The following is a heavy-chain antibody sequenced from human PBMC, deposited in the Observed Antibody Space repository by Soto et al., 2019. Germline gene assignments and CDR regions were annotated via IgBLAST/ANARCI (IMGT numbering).Heavy chain of an antibody. CDR2: IWYDGSNK. CDR3: AREVLRVNRWLPRRGAFDI. D-gene: IGHD3-22*01. J-gene: IGHJ3*02. V-gene: IGHV3-33*01. CDR1: GFTFSSYG. Sequence: GGSLRLSCAASGFTFSSYGMHWVRQAPGKGLEWVAVIWYDGSNKYYADSVKGRFTISRDNSKNTLYLQMNSLRAEDTAVYYCAREVLRVNRWLPRRGAFDIWGQGTMVTVSS.